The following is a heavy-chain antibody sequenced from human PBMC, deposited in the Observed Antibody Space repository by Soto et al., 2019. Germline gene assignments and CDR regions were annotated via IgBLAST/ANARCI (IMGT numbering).Heavy chain of an antibody. V-gene: IGHV3-33*01. D-gene: IGHD3-3*01. CDR2: IWYDGSNK. CDR3: AIGPFWSGSLDY. CDR1: GFTFSSYG. Sequence: GGSLRLSCAASGFTFSSYGMHWVRQAPGKGLEWVAVIWYDGSNKYYADSVKGRFTISRDNSKNTLYLQMNSLRAEDTAVYYCAIGPFWSGSLDYWGQGTLVTVSS. J-gene: IGHJ4*02.